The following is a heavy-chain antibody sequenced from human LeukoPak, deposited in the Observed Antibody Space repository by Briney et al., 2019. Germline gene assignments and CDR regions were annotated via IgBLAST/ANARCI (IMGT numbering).Heavy chain of an antibody. Sequence: ASVKVSCKASGYTFTGYYMHWVRQAPGQGLEWMGWINPNSGGTNYARKFQGRVTMTRDTSISTAYMELSRLRSDDTAVYYCARDLETDIVVVPAAIYYYMDVWGKGTTVTVSS. CDR3: ARDLETDIVVVPAAIYYYMDV. CDR1: GYTFTGYY. J-gene: IGHJ6*03. D-gene: IGHD2-2*01. CDR2: INPNSGGT. V-gene: IGHV1-2*02.